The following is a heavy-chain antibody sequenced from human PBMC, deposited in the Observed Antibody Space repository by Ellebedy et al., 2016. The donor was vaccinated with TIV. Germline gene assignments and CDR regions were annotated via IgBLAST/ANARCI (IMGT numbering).Heavy chain of an antibody. CDR1: GYTFSVPY. CDR2: INPNSGGT. V-gene: IGHV1-2*02. Sequence: AASVKVSCKASGYTFSVPYIHWVRQAPGQGLEWMGSINPNSGGTNFAQKFQGRVTMTRDTSISTVYMELNSLRSDDSAVYYCARVHDCSGSGTYCENYWFFDLWGRGTLVTVSS. CDR3: ARVHDCSGSGTYCENYWFFDL. D-gene: IGHD3-10*01. J-gene: IGHJ2*01.